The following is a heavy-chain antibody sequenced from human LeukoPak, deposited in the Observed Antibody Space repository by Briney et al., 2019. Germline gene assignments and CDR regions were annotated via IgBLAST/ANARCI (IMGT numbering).Heavy chain of an antibody. CDR2: IIPIFGTA. V-gene: IGHV1-69*13. Sequence: PLASVKVSCKASGYTFTSYYMHWVRQAPGQGLEWMGGIIPIFGTANYAQKFQGRVTITADESTSTAYMELSSLRSEDTAVYYCAIQTAEFYDSSGTLGDYWGQGTLVTVSS. CDR1: GYTFTSYY. J-gene: IGHJ4*02. D-gene: IGHD3-22*01. CDR3: AIQTAEFYDSSGTLGDY.